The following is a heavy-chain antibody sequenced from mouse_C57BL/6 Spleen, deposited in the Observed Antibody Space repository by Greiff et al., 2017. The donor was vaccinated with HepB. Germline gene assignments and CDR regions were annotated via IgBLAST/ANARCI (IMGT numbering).Heavy chain of an antibody. Sequence: QVQLQQSGAELVKPGASVKLSCKASGYTFTSYWMHWVKQRPGQGLEWIGMIHPNSGSTNYNEKFKSKATLTVDKSSSTAYMQLSSLTSEDSAVYYCARGYSNYDYAMDYWGQGTSVTVSS. CDR3: ARGYSNYDYAMDY. D-gene: IGHD2-5*01. J-gene: IGHJ4*01. V-gene: IGHV1-64*01. CDR1: GYTFTSYW. CDR2: IHPNSGST.